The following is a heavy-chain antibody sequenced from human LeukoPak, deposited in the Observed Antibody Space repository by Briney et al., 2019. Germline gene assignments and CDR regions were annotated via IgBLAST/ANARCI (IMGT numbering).Heavy chain of an antibody. J-gene: IGHJ3*02. V-gene: IGHV1-8*01. CDR3: ARGLRDSLTGNDVLDM. D-gene: IGHD3-9*01. CDR2: MNFNGGYT. CDR1: GNFLSTHD. Sequence: ASVKVSCKASGNFLSTHDINWVRQAPGQGLEWVGWMNFNGGYTGYAQKFRDRVIMTRDASITTAYMELRSLRSEDTALYFCARGLRDSLTGNDVLDMWGLGTMVIVSS.